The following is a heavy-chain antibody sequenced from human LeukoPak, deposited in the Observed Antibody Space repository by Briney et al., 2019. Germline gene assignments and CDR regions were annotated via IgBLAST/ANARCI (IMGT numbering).Heavy chain of an antibody. CDR3: ARVLVVAGSYYFDS. D-gene: IGHD3-22*01. CDR1: GFTFSDHY. CDR2: IRNKANSYTT. Sequence: GGSLRLSCAASGFTFSDHYMDWVRQAPGKGLEWVGRIRNKANSYTTEYAASVKGRFTISRDDSKNSLYLQMNSLKTEDTAVYYCARVLVVAGSYYFDSWGQGTLVTVSS. J-gene: IGHJ4*02. V-gene: IGHV3-72*01.